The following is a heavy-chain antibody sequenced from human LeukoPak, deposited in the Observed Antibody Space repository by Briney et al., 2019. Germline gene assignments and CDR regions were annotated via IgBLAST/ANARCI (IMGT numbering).Heavy chain of an antibody. CDR3: ARGSSSSFDY. D-gene: IGHD6-6*01. CDR1: GFAFSRYA. J-gene: IGHJ4*02. V-gene: IGHV3-7*04. Sequence: GGSLRLSCSASGFAFSRYAMTWVRQAPGKGLEWVANINEDGSEKYYVDSVKGRFTISRDNAKNSLYLQMNSLRAEDTAVYYCARGSSSSFDYWGQGTLVTVSS. CDR2: INEDGSEK.